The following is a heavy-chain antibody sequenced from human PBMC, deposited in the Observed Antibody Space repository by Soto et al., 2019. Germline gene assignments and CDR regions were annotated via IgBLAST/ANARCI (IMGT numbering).Heavy chain of an antibody. CDR2: IIPIFGRA. V-gene: IGHV1-69*01. Sequence: QVQLVQSGAEVKKPGSSVKVSCKASGGTFSSYAISWVRQAPGQGLEWMGGIIPIFGRANYAQKFQGRVTITADESTSTAYMALSSLRSEDTAVYYCARVQAITMVRGVLGLVVAAFDIWGQGTMVTVSS. CDR1: GGTFSSYA. CDR3: ARVQAITMVRGVLGLVVAAFDI. D-gene: IGHD3-10*01. J-gene: IGHJ3*02.